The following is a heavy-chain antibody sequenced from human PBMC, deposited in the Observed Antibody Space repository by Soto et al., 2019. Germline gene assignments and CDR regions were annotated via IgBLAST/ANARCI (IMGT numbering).Heavy chain of an antibody. J-gene: IGHJ4*02. D-gene: IGHD6-6*01. V-gene: IGHV1-69*01. CDR2: IIPIFGTA. Sequence: QVQLVQSGAEVKKPGSSVKVSCKASGGTFSSYSISWVRQAPGQGLEWMGGIIPIFGTANYAQKFQGRVTNTADESPRTADMELRSLTSEDTAVYYCAIEYSSSPPSYPIGYWGQGTLVTVSS. CDR1: GGTFSSYS. CDR3: AIEYSSSPPSYPIGY.